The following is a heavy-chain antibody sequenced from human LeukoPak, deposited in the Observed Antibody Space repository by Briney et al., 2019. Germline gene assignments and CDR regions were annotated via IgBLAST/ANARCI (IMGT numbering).Heavy chain of an antibody. Sequence: SGGSLRLSCAASGFTFSSYGMHWVRQAPGKGLEWVAFIRYDGSNKYYADSVKGRFTISRDNSKNTLYLQMNSLRAEDTAVYYCAKDGARRVVVPAAKDYWGQGTLVTVSS. V-gene: IGHV3-30*02. CDR3: AKDGARRVVVPAAKDY. CDR2: IRYDGSNK. D-gene: IGHD2-2*01. CDR1: GFTFSSYG. J-gene: IGHJ4*02.